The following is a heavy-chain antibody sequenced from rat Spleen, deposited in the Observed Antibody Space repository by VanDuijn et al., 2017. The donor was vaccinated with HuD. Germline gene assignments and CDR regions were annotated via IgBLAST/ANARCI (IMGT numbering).Heavy chain of an antibody. CDR1: GFTFNNYW. D-gene: IGHD1-9*01. Sequence: EVQLVESGGGLVQPGGSLKLSCVASGFTFNNYWMTWIRQAPGKGLEWVTSITSGGSNTYYPDSVKGRFTISRDNAKSTLSLQMDSLRSEDTATYFCARRHYGYTDYFDYWGQGVMVSVSS. V-gene: IGHV5-31*01. J-gene: IGHJ2*01. CDR3: ARRHYGYTDYFDY. CDR2: ITSGGSNT.